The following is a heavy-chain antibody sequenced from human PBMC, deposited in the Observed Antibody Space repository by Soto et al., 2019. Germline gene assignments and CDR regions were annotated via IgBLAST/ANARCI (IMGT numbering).Heavy chain of an antibody. CDR2: ISYDGSNK. CDR1: GFTFSSYG. J-gene: IGHJ4*02. D-gene: IGHD5-12*01. Sequence: HPGGSLRLSCAASGFTFSSYGMHWVRQAPGKGLEWVAVISYDGSNKYYADSVKGRFTISRDNSKNTLYLQMNSLRAEDTAVYYCAKEHQWLGTDYFDYWGQGTLVTVSS. V-gene: IGHV3-30*18. CDR3: AKEHQWLGTDYFDY.